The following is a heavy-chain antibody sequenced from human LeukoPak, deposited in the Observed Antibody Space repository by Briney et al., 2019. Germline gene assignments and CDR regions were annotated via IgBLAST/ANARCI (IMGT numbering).Heavy chain of an antibody. D-gene: IGHD4-17*01. Sequence: SETLSLTCAVYGGSFSGYYWSWIRQPPGKGLEWIGSIYYSGSTCYNPSLKSRVTISVDTSKNQFSLKLSSVTAADTAMYYCARLKEDYESLFDYWGQGTLVTVSS. J-gene: IGHJ4*02. CDR1: GGSFSGYY. CDR3: ARLKEDYESLFDY. CDR2: IYYSGST. V-gene: IGHV4-34*01.